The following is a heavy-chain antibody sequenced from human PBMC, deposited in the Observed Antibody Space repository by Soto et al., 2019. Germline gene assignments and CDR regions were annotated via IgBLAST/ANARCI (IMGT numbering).Heavy chain of an antibody. CDR1: GGSVSSGSYY. D-gene: IGHD6-19*01. Sequence: QVQLQESGPGLVKPSETLSLTCTVSGGSVSSGSYYWSWIRQPPGKGLEWIGYLYYSGSTNYNPSPKSPVTISADTSNNQISLKPSTATPADTPVYYGARGIEGWYQGRYYYGRDVWGQGTPVTVSS. CDR3: ARGIEGWYQGRYYYGRDV. V-gene: IGHV4-61*01. J-gene: IGHJ6*02. CDR2: LYYSGST.